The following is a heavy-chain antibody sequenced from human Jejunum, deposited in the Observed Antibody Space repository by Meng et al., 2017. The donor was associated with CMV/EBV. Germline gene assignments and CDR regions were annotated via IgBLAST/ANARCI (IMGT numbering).Heavy chain of an antibody. V-gene: IGHV4-30-4*08. J-gene: IGHJ5*01. Sequence: QVQLQESGPGLVEPSQTLSPTCTVAGGSIASDDYWWSWIRQPPGKGLEWIGYIYHKGHTYYNPSLRSRISISVDTSKNQFSLRLNSVTAADTAVYYCARDKAGYKNCDSWGQGTLVTVSS. CDR1: GGSIASDDYW. CDR2: IYHKGHT. D-gene: IGHD5-24*01. CDR3: ARDKAGYKNCDS.